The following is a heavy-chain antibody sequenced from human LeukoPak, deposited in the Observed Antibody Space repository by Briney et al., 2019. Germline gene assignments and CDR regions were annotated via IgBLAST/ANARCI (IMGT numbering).Heavy chain of an antibody. D-gene: IGHD2-8*01. Sequence: SETLSLTCTVSSGSISSYYWSWIRQPPGKGLEWIGYIYYTGSTNYNPSLKSRVTISVDTSKNQFSLKLSSVTAADTAVYYCARATYCTNGVCRIYGMDVWGQGTTVTVSS. CDR2: IYYTGST. J-gene: IGHJ6*02. CDR1: SGSISSYY. V-gene: IGHV4-59*01. CDR3: ARATYCTNGVCRIYGMDV.